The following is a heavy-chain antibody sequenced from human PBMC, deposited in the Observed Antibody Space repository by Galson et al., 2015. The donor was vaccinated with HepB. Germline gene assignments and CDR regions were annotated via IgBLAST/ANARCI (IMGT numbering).Heavy chain of an antibody. V-gene: IGHV3-7*03. CDR3: ARDGFNDYDSRAYYYMDV. CDR1: GFTFSSYW. CDR2: IKQDGSEK. Sequence: SLRLSCAASGFTFSSYWMSWVRQAPGKGLEWVANIKQDGSEKYYVDSVKGRFTISRDNAKNSLYLQMNSLRAEDTAVYYCARDGFNDYDSRAYYYMDVWGKGTTVTVSS. J-gene: IGHJ6*03. D-gene: IGHD3-16*01.